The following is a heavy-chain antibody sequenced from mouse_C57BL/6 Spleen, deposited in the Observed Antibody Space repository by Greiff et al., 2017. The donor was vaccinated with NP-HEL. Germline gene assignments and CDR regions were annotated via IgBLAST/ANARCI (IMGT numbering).Heavy chain of an antibody. J-gene: IGHJ4*01. D-gene: IGHD2-2*01. CDR2: ISSGGDYI. CDR1: GFTFSSYA. V-gene: IGHV5-9-1*02. CDR3: TRMVTTWYYAMDY. Sequence: EVNVVESGEGLVKPGGSLKLSCAASGFTFSSYAMSWVRQTPEKRLEWVAYISSGGDYIYYADTVKGRFTISRDNARNTLYLQMSSLKSEDTAMYYCTRMVTTWYYAMDYWGQGTSVTVSS.